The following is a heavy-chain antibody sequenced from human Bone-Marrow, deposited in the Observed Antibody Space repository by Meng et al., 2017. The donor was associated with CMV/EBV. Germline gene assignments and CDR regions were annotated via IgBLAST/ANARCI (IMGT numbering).Heavy chain of an antibody. J-gene: IGHJ5*02. CDR1: GFTFSSYA. CDR2: ISGSGGST. CDR3: AKNVRIGDSSSSSWFDP. V-gene: IGHV3-23*01. D-gene: IGHD6-6*01. Sequence: GESLKISCAASGFTFSSYAMSWVRQAPGKGLEWVSAISGSGGSTYYADSVKGRFTISRDNSKNTLYLQMNSLRAEDTAVYYCAKNVRIGDSSSSSWFDPWGQGTLVTGSS.